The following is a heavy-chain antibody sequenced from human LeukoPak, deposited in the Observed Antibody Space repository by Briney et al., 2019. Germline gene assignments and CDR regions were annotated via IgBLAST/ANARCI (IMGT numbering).Heavy chain of an antibody. Sequence: SETLSLTCTVSGGSISSGSYYWRWIRQPAGKGLEWLGRIYISGSTNYNPSLKSRVTISVDTSKNQFSLKLSSVTAADTAVYYCASVVLDIVVVVAATNNWYFDLWGRGTLVTVSS. V-gene: IGHV4-61*02. J-gene: IGHJ2*01. CDR2: IYISGST. D-gene: IGHD2-15*01. CDR3: ASVVLDIVVVVAATNNWYFDL. CDR1: GGSISSGSYY.